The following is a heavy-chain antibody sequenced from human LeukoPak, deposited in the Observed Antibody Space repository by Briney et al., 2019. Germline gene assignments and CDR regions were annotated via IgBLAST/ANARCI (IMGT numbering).Heavy chain of an antibody. CDR3: TTPQTWDYYDTIGV. CDR2: IKSKTDDGTT. Sequence: KPGGSLRLSCAASGFTFSHAWMSWVRQAPGKGLEWVGRIKSKTDDGTTGYAAPVKGRFSISRDDSKNTLYLQMNSLKTEDTAVYYCTTPQTWDYYDTIGVWGQGTLVTVSS. D-gene: IGHD3-22*01. CDR1: GFTFSHAW. V-gene: IGHV3-15*01. J-gene: IGHJ4*02.